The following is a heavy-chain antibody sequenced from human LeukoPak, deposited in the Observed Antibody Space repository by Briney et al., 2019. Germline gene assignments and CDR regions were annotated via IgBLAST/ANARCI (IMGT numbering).Heavy chain of an antibody. CDR1: GYTFTDYY. Sequence: GASVKVSCKASGYTFTDYYMQWVRQAPGQGLDWMGMINPRSGVTSYVPQFQGRITMTRDKATRTVYLELSSLRFEDTALYYCVRDGPEEDYWGQGTQVTVSS. CDR2: INPRSGVT. CDR3: VRDGPEEDY. J-gene: IGHJ4*02. V-gene: IGHV1-46*01.